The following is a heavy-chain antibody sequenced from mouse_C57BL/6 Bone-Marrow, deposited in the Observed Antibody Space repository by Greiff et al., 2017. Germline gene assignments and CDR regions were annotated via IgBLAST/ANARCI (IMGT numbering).Heavy chain of an antibody. CDR3: ARPSSYGSSYGFAY. CDR1: GFSLTSYG. Sequence: VQLQQSGPGLVQPSQSLSITCTVSGFSLTSYGVHWVRQSPGKGLEWLGVIWRGGSTDYNAAFISRLSISKDNSKSQVFFKMNSLQADDTAIYYCARPSSYGSSYGFAYWGQGTLVTVSA. J-gene: IGHJ3*01. D-gene: IGHD1-1*01. CDR2: IWRGGST. V-gene: IGHV2-2*01.